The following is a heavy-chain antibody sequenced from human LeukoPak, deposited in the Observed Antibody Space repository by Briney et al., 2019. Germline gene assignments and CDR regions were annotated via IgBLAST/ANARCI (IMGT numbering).Heavy chain of an antibody. V-gene: IGHV3-30*18. D-gene: IGHD3-10*02. J-gene: IGHJ6*03. CDR2: ISYDGSDK. CDR1: GFNFSSYG. Sequence: RPGGSLRLSCAASGFNFSSYGMHWVRQPPGKGLDWVAVISYDGSDKYYADSVKGRFTISRDNSKNTLYLQMNSLSAEDTAFYYCAKEELRRITMWGYMDVWGKGTTVTISS. CDR3: AKEELRRITMWGYMDV.